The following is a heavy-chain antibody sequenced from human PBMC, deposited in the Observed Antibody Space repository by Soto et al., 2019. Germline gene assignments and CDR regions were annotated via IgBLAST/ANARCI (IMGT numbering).Heavy chain of an antibody. Sequence: GGSLRLSCAAYGFTFSSYAMSWDRQAPGKGLEWVSAISGSGGSTYYADSVKGRFTISRDNSKNTLYLQKNSLRAEDTAVYYCAKSVDIVAKCPNYCGQATLVTVTS. CDR2: ISGSGGST. J-gene: IGHJ4*02. D-gene: IGHD5-12*01. CDR3: AKSVDIVAKCPNY. CDR1: GFTFSSYA. V-gene: IGHV3-23*01.